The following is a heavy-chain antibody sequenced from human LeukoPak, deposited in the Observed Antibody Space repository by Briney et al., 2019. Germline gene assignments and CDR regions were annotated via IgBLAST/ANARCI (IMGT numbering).Heavy chain of an antibody. CDR1: GFTFSSYS. V-gene: IGHV3-21*01. CDR3: ARDGKSRDGYNLVY. J-gene: IGHJ4*02. D-gene: IGHD5-24*01. Sequence: TGGSLRLSCAASGFTFSSYSMNWVRQAPGKGLEWVSSISSSSSYIYYADSVKGRFTISRDNSKNTLYLQMNSLRAEDTAVYYCARDGKSRDGYNLVYWGQGTLVTVSS. CDR2: ISSSSSYI.